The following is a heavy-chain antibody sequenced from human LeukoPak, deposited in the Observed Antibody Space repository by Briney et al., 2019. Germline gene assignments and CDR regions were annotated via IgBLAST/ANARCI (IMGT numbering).Heavy chain of an antibody. CDR3: AKAPLRSCSGAICYPFDY. CDR1: GFSFSSYA. V-gene: IGHV3-23*01. Sequence: GGSLRLSCAASGFSFSSYAMSWVRQAPGKRLEWVSVVTGGGGDTYYADSVKGQFTISRDNSKNMLYLQMNSLRAEDAAVYYCAKAPLRSCSGAICYPFDYWGQGTLVTVSS. J-gene: IGHJ4*02. D-gene: IGHD2-15*01. CDR2: VTGGGGDT.